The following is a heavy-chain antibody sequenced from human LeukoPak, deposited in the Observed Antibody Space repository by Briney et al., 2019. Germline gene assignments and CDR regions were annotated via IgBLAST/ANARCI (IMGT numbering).Heavy chain of an antibody. Sequence: PSETLSLTCTVSGGSISSGSYYWSWIRQPAGKGLEWIGRIYTSGSTNYNPSLKSRVTISVDTSKNQFSLKLSSVTAADTAVYYCARDVLRYFDLDAFDIWGQGIMVTVSS. CDR2: IYTSGST. D-gene: IGHD3-9*01. CDR3: ARDVLRYFDLDAFDI. V-gene: IGHV4-61*02. CDR1: GGSISSGSYY. J-gene: IGHJ3*02.